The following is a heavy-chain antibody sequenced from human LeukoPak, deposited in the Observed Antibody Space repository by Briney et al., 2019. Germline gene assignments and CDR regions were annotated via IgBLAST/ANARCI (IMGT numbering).Heavy chain of an antibody. V-gene: IGHV3-7*01. CDR1: GFTFSSYW. Sequence: TGGSLRLSCAASGFTFSSYWMSWVCRAPGKGLEWVANIKEDGSQKYYVDSVKGRFTISRDNAKNSLYLQMNSLRAEDTALYYCLRDYQGYWGQGTLVTVSS. D-gene: IGHD6-13*01. CDR3: LRDYQGY. CDR2: IKEDGSQK. J-gene: IGHJ4*02.